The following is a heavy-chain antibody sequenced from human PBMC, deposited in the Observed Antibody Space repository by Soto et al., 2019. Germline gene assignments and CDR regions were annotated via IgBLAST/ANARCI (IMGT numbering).Heavy chain of an antibody. J-gene: IGHJ5*02. D-gene: IGHD1-26*01. CDR3: ARAIVGPTTTGWLDP. Sequence: SVKVSCKASGGTFSRYAISWVRQAPGQGLEWMGGIIPIFGTANYAQKFQGRVTITADESTSTAYMELSSLRFEDTAVYYCARAIVGPTTTGWLDPRGPGTLFPVSP. CDR2: IIPIFGTA. CDR1: GGTFSRYA. V-gene: IGHV1-69*13.